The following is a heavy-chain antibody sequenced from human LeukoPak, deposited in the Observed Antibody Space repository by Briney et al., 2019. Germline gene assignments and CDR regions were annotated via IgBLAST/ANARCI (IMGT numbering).Heavy chain of an antibody. CDR1: GFTIGTAW. D-gene: IGHD3-3*02. CDR2: IKSEGEGATT. V-gene: IGHV3-15*01. Sequence: GRSLRLSCVSSGFTIGTAWMSWVRQAPGKGLEWLGHIKSEGEGATTDYAAPAKGRFAISRDDSKNMIYLQMSSLKIDDTAIYYCIAHFPYFYGFDVWGKGTTVTVSS. CDR3: IAHFPYFYGFDV. J-gene: IGHJ6*04.